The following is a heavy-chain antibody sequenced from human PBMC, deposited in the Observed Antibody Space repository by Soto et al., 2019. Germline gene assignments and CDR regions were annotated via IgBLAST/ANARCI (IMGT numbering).Heavy chain of an antibody. V-gene: IGHV3-66*01. Sequence: EVQLVESGGGLVQPGGSLRLSCAASGFTVSSNYMSWVRQAPGKGLEWVSVIYSGGSTYYADSVKGRFTISIDNSKNTLYLQMNSLRAEVTAVYYCARDRIPAGMDVWGQGTTVTGSS. CDR1: GFTVSSNY. CDR2: IYSGGST. J-gene: IGHJ6*02. CDR3: ARDRIPAGMDV.